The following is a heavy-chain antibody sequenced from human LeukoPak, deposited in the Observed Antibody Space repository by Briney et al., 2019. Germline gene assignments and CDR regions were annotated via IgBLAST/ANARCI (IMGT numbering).Heavy chain of an antibody. V-gene: IGHV4-59*12. CDR3: VRAYALDY. Sequence: PSETLSLTCTVSGGSISSYCWNWIRQPPGKGLEWIGYIYYSGSTYYNPSLKSRVTISIDTSKNQFSLKLSSVTAADTAMYYCVRAYALDYWGQGTLVTVSS. D-gene: IGHD4-17*01. J-gene: IGHJ4*02. CDR2: IYYSGST. CDR1: GGSISSYC.